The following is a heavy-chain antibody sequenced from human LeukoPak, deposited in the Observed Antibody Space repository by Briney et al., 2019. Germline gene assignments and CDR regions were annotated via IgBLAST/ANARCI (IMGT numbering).Heavy chain of an antibody. CDR3: ANVRYKYGKDY. D-gene: IGHD2/OR15-2a*01. CDR1: GFTFSSYA. Sequence: PGGSLRLSCAASGFTFSSYAMSWVRQAPGKGLEWVSGINGNADSTYYADSVKGRFTISRDNSKNTLYLQMNSLRAEDTAVYYCANVRYKYGKDYCGQGTLVTVSS. V-gene: IGHV3-23*01. CDR2: INGNADST. J-gene: IGHJ4*02.